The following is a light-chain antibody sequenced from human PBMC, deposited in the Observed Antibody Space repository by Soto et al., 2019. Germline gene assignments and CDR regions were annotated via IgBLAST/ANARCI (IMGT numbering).Light chain of an antibody. CDR1: SSDVGGYNY. CDR2: EVN. Sequence: QSVLTQPPSASGSPGQSVAISCTGTSSDVGGYNYVSWYQQHPGKAPKLMVYEVNKRPPGVPDRFSGSKSGNTASLTVSGLQAEDEAYYYCSPYAGSSNVFGIGTKLTVL. V-gene: IGLV2-8*01. J-gene: IGLJ1*01. CDR3: SPYAGSSNV.